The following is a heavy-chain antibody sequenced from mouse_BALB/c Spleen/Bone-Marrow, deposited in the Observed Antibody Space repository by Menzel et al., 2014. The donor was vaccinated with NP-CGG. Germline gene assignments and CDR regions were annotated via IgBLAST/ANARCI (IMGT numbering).Heavy chain of an antibody. CDR2: IRNKVKGYTT. Sequence: DVKLVESGGGLVQPGGSLRLPCAASGFTFTDYYISWVRQPPGKALEWLGFIRNKVKGYTTDYSASVKGRFTISRDNSQSISYLQMNTLRAEDSATYYCARDENVGIYWYFDVWGAGTTVTVSP. CDR3: ARDENVGIYWYFDV. J-gene: IGHJ1*01. CDR1: GFTFTDYY. V-gene: IGHV7-3*02.